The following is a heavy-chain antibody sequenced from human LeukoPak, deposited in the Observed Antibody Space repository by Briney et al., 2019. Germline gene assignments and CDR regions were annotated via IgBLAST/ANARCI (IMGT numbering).Heavy chain of an antibody. V-gene: IGHV4-34*01. Sequence: SETLSLTCAVYGGSFSGYYWSWIRQPPGKGLEWIGEINHSGSTNYNPSLKSRVTMSIDTSRNQFSLKLSSVTAADTAVYHCARGMRYSESYLVEYWGQGTLVTVSS. J-gene: IGHJ4*02. CDR3: ARGMRYSESYLVEY. D-gene: IGHD1-26*01. CDR2: INHSGST. CDR1: GGSFSGYY.